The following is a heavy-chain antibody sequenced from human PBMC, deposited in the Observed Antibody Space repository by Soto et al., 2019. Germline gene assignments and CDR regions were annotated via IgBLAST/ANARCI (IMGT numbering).Heavy chain of an antibody. V-gene: IGHV4-31*03. J-gene: IGHJ4*01. CDR3: ARGPTPSWSSYLLSYFDS. CDR1: GASINSAAYF. CDR2: ISYSGYT. D-gene: IGHD3-16*02. Sequence: TSETLSLSCPVSGASINSAAYFLTWIPXRPGEGLEWIGFISYSGYTFQNPSLKSRLLLSVDTSKHQFSLELNFVTAADTAVYYCARGPTPSWSSYLLSYFDSWGPGSLVTVSS.